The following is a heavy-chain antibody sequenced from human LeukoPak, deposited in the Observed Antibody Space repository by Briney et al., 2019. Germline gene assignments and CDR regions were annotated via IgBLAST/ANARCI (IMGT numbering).Heavy chain of an antibody. CDR3: AREIVGGFNPGAY. J-gene: IGHJ4*02. CDR1: LDSTTSNF. D-gene: IGHD1-14*01. V-gene: IGHV4-4*02. Sequence: PSETLSLTCTVSLDSTTSNFWSWVRQPPGKGLEWIGEIHRSGSTNYNPSLQSRVTISIDRSKNQIALELSSVTAADTAVYYCAREIVGGFNPGAYWGQRTLVTVSS. CDR2: IHRSGST.